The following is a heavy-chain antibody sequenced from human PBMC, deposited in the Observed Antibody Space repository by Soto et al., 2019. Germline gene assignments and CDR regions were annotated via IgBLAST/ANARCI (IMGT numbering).Heavy chain of an antibody. CDR2: IWYDGSNK. Sequence: GGSLRLSCAASGFTFSSYGMHWVRQAPGKGLEWVAVIWYDGSNKYYADSVKGRFTISRDNSKNTLYLQMNSLRAEDTAVYYCARSIMVHRPSDYYYGMDVWCQGTTVTVSS. V-gene: IGHV3-33*01. CDR1: GFTFSSYG. CDR3: ARSIMVHRPSDYYYGMDV. J-gene: IGHJ6*02. D-gene: IGHD3-10*01.